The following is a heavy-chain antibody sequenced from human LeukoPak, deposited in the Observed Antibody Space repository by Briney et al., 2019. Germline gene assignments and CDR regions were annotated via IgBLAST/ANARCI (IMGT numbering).Heavy chain of an antibody. Sequence: ASETLSLTCTVSGYSISSGYYWGWIRQPPGKGLEWIGSIYHSGSTYYNPSLKSRVTISVDTSKNQFSLKLSSVTAADTAVYYCAREPPYCSSTSCYIMWGQGTLVTVSS. J-gene: IGHJ4*02. CDR3: AREPPYCSSTSCYIM. V-gene: IGHV4-38-2*02. CDR1: GYSISSGYY. D-gene: IGHD2-2*02. CDR2: IYHSGST.